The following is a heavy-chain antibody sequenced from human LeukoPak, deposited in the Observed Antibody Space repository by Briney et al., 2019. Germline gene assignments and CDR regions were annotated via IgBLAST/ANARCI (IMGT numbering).Heavy chain of an antibody. V-gene: IGHV3-53*01. CDR2: IYSGGST. D-gene: IGHD3-22*01. Sequence: HPGGSLRLSCAASGFTVSSNYMSWVRQAPGKGLEWVSVIYSGGSTYYADSVKGRFTISRDNSKNTLYLQMNSLRAEDTAVYYCARDGYYYDSSGYPGYYYYGMDVWGQGTTVTVSS. CDR1: GFTVSSNY. J-gene: IGHJ6*02. CDR3: ARDGYYYDSSGYPGYYYYGMDV.